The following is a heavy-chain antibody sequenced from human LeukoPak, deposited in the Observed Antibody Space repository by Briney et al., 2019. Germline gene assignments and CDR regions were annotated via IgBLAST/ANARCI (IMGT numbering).Heavy chain of an antibody. CDR3: ARARGDV. D-gene: IGHD3-16*01. Sequence: PGGSLRLSCAASGFTFSSNTMSWVRQAPGKGLEWVSSISSSSSYIYYADSVKGRFTISRDNAKKSLYLEMNSLRAEDTAVYYCARARGDVWGQGTLVTVSS. V-gene: IGHV3-21*01. CDR2: ISSSSSYI. CDR1: GFTFSSNT. J-gene: IGHJ4*02.